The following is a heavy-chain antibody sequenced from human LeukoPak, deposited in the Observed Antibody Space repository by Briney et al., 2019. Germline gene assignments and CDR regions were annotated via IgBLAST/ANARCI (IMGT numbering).Heavy chain of an antibody. CDR3: ARHRGATLSRAYFDY. Sequence: PGGSLRLSCAASGFTFSSYEMNWVRQAPGKGLEWVSYISVDGRTIYYADSVKGRFTISRDNSKNTLDLQMNSLRAEDTAVYFCARHRGATLSRAYFDYWGQGALVTVSS. CDR1: GFTFSSYE. J-gene: IGHJ4*02. CDR2: ISVDGRTI. V-gene: IGHV3-48*03. D-gene: IGHD1-26*01.